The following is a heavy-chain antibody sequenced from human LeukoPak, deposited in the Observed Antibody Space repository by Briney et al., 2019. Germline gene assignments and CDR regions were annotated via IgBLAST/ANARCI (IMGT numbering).Heavy chain of an antibody. Sequence: SGTLSLTCAVSGGSISSSNWWSWIRQPPGKGLEWIGEIYHSGSANYNPSLKSRVTISVDTSKNQFSLKLSSVTAADTAVYYCARGQPEDAFDIWGQGTMVTVSS. CDR3: ARGQPEDAFDI. D-gene: IGHD1-14*01. CDR1: GGSISSSNW. V-gene: IGHV4-4*02. J-gene: IGHJ3*02. CDR2: IYHSGSA.